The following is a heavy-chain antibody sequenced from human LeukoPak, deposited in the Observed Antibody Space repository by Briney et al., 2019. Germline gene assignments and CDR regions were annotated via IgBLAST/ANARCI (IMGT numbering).Heavy chain of an antibody. Sequence: SETLSLTCSVSGGSIDSLYWNWIRQVPGKGLEWIGYVSHSGSASYNPSLESRVTISVDTSKKQFFLKMISVTAADTAVYFCARANGPSWFAPWGPGTLVTVTS. CDR1: GGSIDSLY. J-gene: IGHJ5*02. V-gene: IGHV4-59*11. CDR2: VSHSGSA. CDR3: ARANGPSWFAP.